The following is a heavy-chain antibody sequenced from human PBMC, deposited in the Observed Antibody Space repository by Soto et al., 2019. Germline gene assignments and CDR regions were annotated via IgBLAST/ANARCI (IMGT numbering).Heavy chain of an antibody. CDR3: ARPQFSGTYHDTFNI. J-gene: IGHJ3*02. D-gene: IGHD1-26*01. CDR2: VYYSENT. Sequence: PSETLSLTCTVSGPSISSSTYYWGWIRQPPGKGLEWIGSVYYSENTYYNPSLKSRVTISVDTSKNLFSLKLTSVTAADTAMYYCARPQFSGTYHDTFNIWGQGTMVTGSS. CDR1: GPSISSSTYY. V-gene: IGHV4-39*02.